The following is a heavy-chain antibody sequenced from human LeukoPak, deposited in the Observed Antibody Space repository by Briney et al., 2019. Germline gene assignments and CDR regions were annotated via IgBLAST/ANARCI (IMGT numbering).Heavy chain of an antibody. CDR3: ARGDQPIGSGYIPPFDY. V-gene: IGHV4-59*01. Sequence: PSETLSLTCTVSGGSISSYYWSWIRQPPGKGLEWIGYIYYSGSTNYNPSLKSRVTISVDTSKNQFSLKLSSVTAADTAVYYCARGDQPIGSGYIPPFDYWGQGTLVTVSS. J-gene: IGHJ4*02. D-gene: IGHD3-22*01. CDR2: IYYSGST. CDR1: GGSISSYY.